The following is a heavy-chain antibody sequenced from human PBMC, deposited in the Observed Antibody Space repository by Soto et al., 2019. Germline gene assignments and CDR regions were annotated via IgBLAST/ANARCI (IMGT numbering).Heavy chain of an antibody. CDR1: GGSISSGGYS. CDR3: ARKGTGFDP. Sequence: PSETLSLTCAVSGGSISSGGYSWSWIRQPPGKGLEWIGYIYYSGSTNYNPSLKSRVTISVNTSKNQVSLKLGSVTAADTAVYYCARKGTGFDPWGQGTLVTVSS. J-gene: IGHJ5*02. CDR2: IYYSGST. V-gene: IGHV4-61*08.